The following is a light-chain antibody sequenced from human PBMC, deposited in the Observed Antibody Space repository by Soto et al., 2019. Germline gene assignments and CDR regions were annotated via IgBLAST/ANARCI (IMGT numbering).Light chain of an antibody. V-gene: IGLV2-11*01. CDR3: CSYAGSYSVV. CDR2: DVS. CDR1: SSDVGGYNH. Sequence: QSALTQPRSVSGSPGQSVTISCTGTSSDVGGYNHVSWYQQHPGKAPKVMIYDVSKRPSGVPDRFSGSKSGNTASLTISGLQAEDEADYYCCSYAGSYSVVFGGGTKLTVL. J-gene: IGLJ2*01.